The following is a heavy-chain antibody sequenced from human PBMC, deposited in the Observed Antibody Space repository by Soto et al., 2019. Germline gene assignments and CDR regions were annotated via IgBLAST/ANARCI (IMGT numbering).Heavy chain of an antibody. CDR2: ISWNSGSI. V-gene: IGHV3-9*01. Sequence: GGSLRLSCAASGFTFDYYAMHWVRQAPGKGLEWVSGISWNSGSIGYADSVKGRFTISRDNAKNSLYLQMNSLRAEDTALYYCAKGVIVGATGYYYGMDVWGQGTTVTVSS. CDR3: AKGVIVGATGYYYGMDV. J-gene: IGHJ6*02. CDR1: GFTFDYYA. D-gene: IGHD1-26*01.